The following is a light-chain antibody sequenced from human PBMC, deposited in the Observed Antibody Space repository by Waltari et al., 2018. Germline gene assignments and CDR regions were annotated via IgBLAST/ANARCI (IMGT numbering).Light chain of an antibody. CDR1: QSISGW. J-gene: IGKJ4*01. CDR2: KAS. V-gene: IGKV1-5*03. CDR3: QELNTYPQSLT. Sequence: DIQMTQSPSTLSASVGDRVTIACRASQSISGWLAWYQQKPGKAPNLLISKASSLQTGVPSRFNGSGSGTEFTLTISSLQPEDFATYYCQELNTYPQSLTFGGGTKVEI.